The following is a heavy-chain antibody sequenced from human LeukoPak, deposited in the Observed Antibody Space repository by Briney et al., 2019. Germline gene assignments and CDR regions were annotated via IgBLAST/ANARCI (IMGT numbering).Heavy chain of an antibody. J-gene: IGHJ4*02. D-gene: IGHD3-22*01. Sequence: SETLSFTCAVYGGSFSGYYWSWIRQPPGKGLEWIGEINHSGSTNYNPSLKSRVTISVDTSKNQFSLKLSSVTAADTAVYYCARRVEYYYDSSGYYLDYWGQGTLVTVSS. CDR1: GGSFSGYY. CDR2: INHSGST. CDR3: ARRVEYYYDSSGYYLDY. V-gene: IGHV4-34*01.